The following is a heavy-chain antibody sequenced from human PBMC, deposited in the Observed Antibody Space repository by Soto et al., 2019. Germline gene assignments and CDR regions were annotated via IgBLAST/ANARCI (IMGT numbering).Heavy chain of an antibody. V-gene: IGHV1-69*13. CDR2: IIPIFGTA. CDR1: GGTFSSYA. D-gene: IGHD6-13*01. Sequence: GASVKVSCKASGGTFSSYAISWVRQAPGQGLEWMGGIIPIFGTANYAQKFQGRVTITADESTSTAYMELSSLRSEDTAVYYCAILIWGQQLVLIDYYYYYGMDVWGQGTTVTVSS. CDR3: AILIWGQQLVLIDYYYYYGMDV. J-gene: IGHJ6*02.